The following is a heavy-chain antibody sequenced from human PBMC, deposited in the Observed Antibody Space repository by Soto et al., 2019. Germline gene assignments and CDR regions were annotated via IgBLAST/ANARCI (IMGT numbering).Heavy chain of an antibody. V-gene: IGHV3-49*04. J-gene: IGHJ1*01. CDR1: GFTFGAHA. D-gene: IGHD5-12*01. Sequence: GSLRLSCAVAGFTFGAHAMSWVREAPGKGLEWVGFIRSETLGGTIDYAASVKGRFVISRDDSKGIAYLHMNSLKTEDTATYFCAKDGYNYYEFWGRGNLVTVSS. CDR3: AKDGYNYYEF. CDR2: IRSETLGGTI.